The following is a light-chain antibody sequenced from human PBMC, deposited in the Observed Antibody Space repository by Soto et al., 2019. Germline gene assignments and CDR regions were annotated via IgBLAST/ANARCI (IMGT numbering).Light chain of an antibody. CDR2: GAS. Sequence: EVVVTQSPVTLSLSPGTRAALSCRASQSVSSCYLAWYQQTPGQPRRLLIYGASSRAAGLPGRFSGSGAGADFTLTSSMLEPEDCAIYYCQQRQYWPPITFGQGTRLEIK. V-gene: IGKV3D-20*02. CDR1: QSVSSCY. CDR3: QQRQYWPPIT. J-gene: IGKJ5*01.